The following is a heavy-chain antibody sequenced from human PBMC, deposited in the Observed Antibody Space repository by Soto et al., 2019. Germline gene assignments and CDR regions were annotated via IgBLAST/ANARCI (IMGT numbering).Heavy chain of an antibody. D-gene: IGHD7-27*01. V-gene: IGHV4-59*11. CDR3: TRANWYSEY. CDR1: GRSISNHY. Sequence: QVQLQESRPGLVKSSETLSLTCRVSGRSISNHYWSWIWQPPGKGLEWIGYIYYNGNTNSNPSLKSRVTMSVDTSRNQISLKLTTVTAADTAVYYCTRANWYSEYWGQGTLVTVSS. J-gene: IGHJ4*02. CDR2: IYYNGNT.